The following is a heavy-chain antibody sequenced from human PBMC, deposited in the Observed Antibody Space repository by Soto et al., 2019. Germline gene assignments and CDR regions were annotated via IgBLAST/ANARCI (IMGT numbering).Heavy chain of an antibody. D-gene: IGHD2-2*01. CDR1: GGTFSSYA. V-gene: IGHV1-69*01. CDR2: IIPISDTT. Sequence: QVQLVQSGAEVKKPGSSVTVSCKASGGTFSSYAISWVRQAPGQGLEWMGGIIPISDTTNYAQKFQGRVTITADESTSTAYMELSSLRSEDTAVYYCARSQGSSTSLEIYYYYYSGMDVWGQGTTVTVSS. J-gene: IGHJ6*02. CDR3: ARSQGSSTSLEIYYYYYSGMDV.